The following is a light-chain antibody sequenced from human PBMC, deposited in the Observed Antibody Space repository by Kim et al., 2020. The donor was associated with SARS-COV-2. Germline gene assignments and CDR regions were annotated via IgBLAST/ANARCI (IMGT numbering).Light chain of an antibody. Sequence: SLAPGERSTLSCWASQSVSSHFAWYQQKPGQAPRLLIYDASKRATGVPARFSGSGSGTDFTLTISSLEPEDFAVYYCQQRSNWHTFGGGTKVDIK. CDR3: QQRSNWHT. CDR1: QSVSSH. CDR2: DAS. J-gene: IGKJ4*01. V-gene: IGKV3-11*01.